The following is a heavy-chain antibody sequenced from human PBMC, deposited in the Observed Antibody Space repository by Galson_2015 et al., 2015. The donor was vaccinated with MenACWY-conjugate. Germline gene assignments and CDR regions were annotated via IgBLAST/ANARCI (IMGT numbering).Heavy chain of an antibody. J-gene: IGHJ6*03. V-gene: IGHV3-23*01. CDR3: ARGGSASNVYYLVDV. D-gene: IGHD3-16*01. Sequence: SLRLSCAASGFTFSNSAMNWVRQAPGRGLEWVSGIRTITGSIYYADSAKGRFTISRDQSKNTLNLQMNSLRADDTAVYFCARGGSASNVYYLVDVWGKGTTVTVSS. CDR1: GFTFSNSA. CDR2: IRTITGSI.